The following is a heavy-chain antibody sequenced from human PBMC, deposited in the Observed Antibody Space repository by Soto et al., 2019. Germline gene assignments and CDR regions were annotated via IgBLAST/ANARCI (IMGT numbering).Heavy chain of an antibody. CDR3: ARLYSSSPLFPFDP. D-gene: IGHD6-6*01. J-gene: IGHJ5*02. CDR1: GGSISSGGYY. V-gene: IGHV4-31*03. Sequence: QVQLQESGPGLVKPSQTLSLTCTVSGGSISSGGYYWSWIRQHPGKGLEWIGYIYYSGSTYYNPSLKSRVNISVDTSKNQFSLKLSSVTAADTAVYYCARLYSSSPLFPFDPWGQGTLVTVSS. CDR2: IYYSGST.